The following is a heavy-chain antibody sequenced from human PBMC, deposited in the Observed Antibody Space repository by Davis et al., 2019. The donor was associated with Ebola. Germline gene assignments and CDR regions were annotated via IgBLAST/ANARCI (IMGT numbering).Heavy chain of an antibody. J-gene: IGHJ3*02. V-gene: IGHV1-8*02. CDR1: GYTFTSYY. CDR3: ARGYCSGGSCSLDAFDI. D-gene: IGHD2-15*01. Sequence: ASVKVSCKASGYTFTSYYMHWVRQAPGQGLEWMGWMNPYSGHTGYVEKFKGRVTMTRNPSISTAYMELSNLRTDDTAVYYCARGYCSGGSCSLDAFDIWGQGTMVTVSS. CDR2: MNPYSGHT.